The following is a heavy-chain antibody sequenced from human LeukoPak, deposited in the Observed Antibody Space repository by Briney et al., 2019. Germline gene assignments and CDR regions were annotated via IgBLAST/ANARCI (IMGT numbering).Heavy chain of an antibody. CDR2: INHSGST. Sequence: SETLSLTCAVYGGSFSGYYWSWIRQPPGKGLEWIGEINHSGSTNYNPSLKSRVTISVDTSKNQFSLKLSSVTAADTAVYYCARGRGRNLYCSSTSCYGLFDYWGQGTLVTVSS. CDR3: ARGRGRNLYCSSTSCYGLFDY. J-gene: IGHJ4*02. CDR1: GGSFSGYY. V-gene: IGHV4-34*01. D-gene: IGHD2-2*01.